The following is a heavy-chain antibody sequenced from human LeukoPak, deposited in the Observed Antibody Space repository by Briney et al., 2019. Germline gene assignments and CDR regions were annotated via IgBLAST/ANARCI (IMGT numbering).Heavy chain of an antibody. CDR3: ARLSLFGELLYHFDY. D-gene: IGHD3-10*02. J-gene: IGHJ4*02. CDR1: GGSIGSSSYY. V-gene: IGHV4-39*01. CDR2: IYYSGST. Sequence: SETLSLTCTVSGGSIGSSSYYWGWIRQPPGKGLEWIGSIYYSGSTYYNPSLKSRVTISVDTSKNQFSLKLSSVTAADTAVYYCARLSLFGELLYHFDYWGQGTLVTVSS.